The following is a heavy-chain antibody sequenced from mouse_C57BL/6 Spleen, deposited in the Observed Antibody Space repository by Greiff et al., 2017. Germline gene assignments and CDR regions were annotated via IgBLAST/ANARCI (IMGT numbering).Heavy chain of an antibody. CDR1: GYTFTDYY. CDR2: SNPNNGGT. Sequence: EVQLHQSGPELVKPGASVKISCKASGYTFTDYYINWVKQSHGQSLEWIGDSNPNNGGTSSNQKFKGKATLTVHTSSSTAYMELRSLTSEDSAVYYCARSSLGRRYFDVWGTGTTVTVSS. J-gene: IGHJ1*03. V-gene: IGHV1-26*01. CDR3: ARSSLGRRYFDV. D-gene: IGHD4-1*01.